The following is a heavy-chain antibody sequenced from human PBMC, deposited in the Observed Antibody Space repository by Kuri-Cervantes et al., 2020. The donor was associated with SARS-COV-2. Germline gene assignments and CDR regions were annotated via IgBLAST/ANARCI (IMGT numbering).Heavy chain of an antibody. CDR2: ISSSGSS. Sequence: GESLKISCAASGFTVSNNYMSWVRQAPGTGQEWVSVISSSGSSYYADSVKGRFTISRDKSKNTLYLQMISLRAEDTAVYYCAREMKEGAVMGAFDIWGQGTMVTVSS. J-gene: IGHJ3*02. D-gene: IGHD1-26*01. CDR3: AREMKEGAVMGAFDI. V-gene: IGHV3-53*01. CDR1: GFTVSNNY.